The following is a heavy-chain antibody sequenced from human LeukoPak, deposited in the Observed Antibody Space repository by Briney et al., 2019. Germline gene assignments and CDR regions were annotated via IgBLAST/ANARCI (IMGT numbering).Heavy chain of an antibody. CDR1: GFTFSSYY. CDR2: ISSSSSYI. V-gene: IGHV3-21*01. J-gene: IGHJ6*03. D-gene: IGHD5-12*01. Sequence: GGSLRLSCAASGFTFSSYYMSWVRQAPGKGLEWVSSISSSSSYIYYADSVKGRFTISRDNAKNSLYLQMYSLRAEDMAVYYCARELHGYSGYEGHMDVWGKGTTVTVSS. CDR3: ARELHGYSGYEGHMDV.